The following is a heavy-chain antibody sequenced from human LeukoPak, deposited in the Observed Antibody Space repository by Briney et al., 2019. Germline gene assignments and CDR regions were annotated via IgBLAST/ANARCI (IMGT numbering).Heavy chain of an antibody. D-gene: IGHD3-3*01. J-gene: IGHJ3*02. Sequence: PGESLRLSCAASGFTFSSYWMSWVRQAPGKGLEWVANIKQDGSEKYYVDSVKGRFTISRDNAKNSLYLQMNSLRAEDTAVYYCARRVRYDFWSGSGLGAFDIWGQGTMVTVSS. CDR3: ARRVRYDFWSGSGLGAFDI. V-gene: IGHV3-7*01. CDR2: IKQDGSEK. CDR1: GFTFSSYW.